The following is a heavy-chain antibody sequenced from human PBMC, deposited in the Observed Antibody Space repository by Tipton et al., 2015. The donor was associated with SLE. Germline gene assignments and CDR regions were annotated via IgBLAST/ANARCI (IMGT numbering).Heavy chain of an antibody. V-gene: IGHV4-59*01. J-gene: IGHJ3*02. CDR1: GGSISSYY. CDR2: IYYSGST. Sequence: LRLSCTVSGGSISSYYWSWIRQPPGKGLEWLGYIYYSGSTNYNPSLKSRVPISVDTSKNQFALKLSSVTAADTAVYYCARGYGGGAAFDTWGKGTMVTVSS. D-gene: IGHD4-23*01. CDR3: ARGYGGGAAFDT.